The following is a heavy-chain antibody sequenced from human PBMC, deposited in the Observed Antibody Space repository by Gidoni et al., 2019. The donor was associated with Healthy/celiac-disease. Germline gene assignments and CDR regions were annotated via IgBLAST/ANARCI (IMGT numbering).Heavy chain of an antibody. CDR1: GFTFGDYA. CDR3: TRGSMVRGVIISPLGY. CDR2: IRSKAYGGTT. J-gene: IGHJ4*02. D-gene: IGHD3-10*01. Sequence: EVQLVASGGGLVQPGRSLRLSCTASGFTFGDYAMSWFRQAPGKGLEWVGSIRSKAYGGTTEYAASVKGRFTISRDDSKSIAYLQMNSLKTEDTAVYYCTRGSMVRGVIISPLGYWGQGTLVTVSS. V-gene: IGHV3-49*03.